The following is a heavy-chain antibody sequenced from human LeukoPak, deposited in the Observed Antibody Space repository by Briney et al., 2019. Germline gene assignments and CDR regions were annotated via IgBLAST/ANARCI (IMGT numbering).Heavy chain of an antibody. CDR2: IIPMLGKP. Sequence: GASVKVSCKASGATFTTHAISWVRQSPGQGVEWMGRIIPMLGKPNYEHKSQGRGTTTADKSTSTVYTQLTSLRSEDTAVDYCAKDEAVRDDYYCMDVWGQGTTVTVSS. CDR1: GATFTTHA. V-gene: IGHV1-69*04. CDR3: AKDEAVRDDYYCMDV. D-gene: IGHD4-11*01. J-gene: IGHJ6*01.